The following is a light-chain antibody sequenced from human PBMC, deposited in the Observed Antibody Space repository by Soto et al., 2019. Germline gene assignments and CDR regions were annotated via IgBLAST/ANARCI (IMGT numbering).Light chain of an antibody. J-gene: IGKJ4*01. Sequence: EVVLTQSPGALSLSPGERATLSCRASHSVRNNYLAWDQPKPGQAPKLLLYDASSRANGIPDRFSGGGSGTDFILPLSRLEPEDFAVYYRQQFSSHPLTFGGGTKVDIK. CDR2: DAS. V-gene: IGKV3-20*01. CDR1: HSVRNNY. CDR3: QQFSSHPLT.